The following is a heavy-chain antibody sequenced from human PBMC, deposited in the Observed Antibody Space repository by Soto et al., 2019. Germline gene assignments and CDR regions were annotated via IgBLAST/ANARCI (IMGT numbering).Heavy chain of an antibody. CDR3: AISSAWWRH. D-gene: IGHD6-19*01. V-gene: IGHV3-23*01. Sequence: EVQLLESGGELAQPGGSLRLSCAASGFTFSTYAMSWVRQAPGKGLEWVSSISTSGGDTNYADSVQGRFTISRDNSKNTLFLQMNSLRAEDEALYICAISSAWWRHWGQGTMVTVSS. CDR2: ISTSGGDT. J-gene: IGHJ4*02. CDR1: GFTFSTYA.